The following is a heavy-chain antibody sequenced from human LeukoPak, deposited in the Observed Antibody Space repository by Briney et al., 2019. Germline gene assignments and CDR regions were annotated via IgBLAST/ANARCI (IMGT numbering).Heavy chain of an antibody. CDR3: ARAGPGSGYYHRWYWYFDL. V-gene: IGHV1-69*01. Sequence: SVKVSCKASGGTFSRFTISWVRQAPGQGFEWMGGVTPIFGTANYAQKFQGRVTITADESTSTAYMELSSLRSEDTAVYYCARAGPGSGYYHRWYWYFDLWGRGTLVTVSS. CDR1: GGTFSRFT. CDR2: VTPIFGTA. D-gene: IGHD3-3*01. J-gene: IGHJ2*01.